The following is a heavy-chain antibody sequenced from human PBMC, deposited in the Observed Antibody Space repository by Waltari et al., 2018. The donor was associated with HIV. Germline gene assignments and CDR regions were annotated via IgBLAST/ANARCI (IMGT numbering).Heavy chain of an antibody. Sequence: QLQLQESGPGLVQPSETLSLTCTVSGGSISRSSYYWGWIRQPPGKGLEWIGSIYYSGSTYYNPSLKSRVTISVDTSKNQFSLKLSSVTAADTAVYYCARLFQETDAFDIWGQGTMVTVSS. CDR3: ARLFQETDAFDI. CDR1: GGSISRSSYY. CDR2: IYYSGST. J-gene: IGHJ3*02. V-gene: IGHV4-39*01.